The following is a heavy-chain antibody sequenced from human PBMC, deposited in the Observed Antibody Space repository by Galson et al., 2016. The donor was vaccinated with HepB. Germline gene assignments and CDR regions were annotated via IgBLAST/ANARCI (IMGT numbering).Heavy chain of an antibody. CDR1: GFTFSSYA. D-gene: IGHD1-20*01. J-gene: IGHJ4*02. Sequence: SLRLSCAASGFTFSSYAMYWVRQAPGKGLEWLTVISFDGSNEYYADSVKGRFTISRDNSQNTLYVQMNSLRAEDTAVYYCARGTNNWNDVGDFDYWGQGTLVTVSS. CDR2: ISFDGSNE. V-gene: IGHV3-30*04. CDR3: ARGTNNWNDVGDFDY.